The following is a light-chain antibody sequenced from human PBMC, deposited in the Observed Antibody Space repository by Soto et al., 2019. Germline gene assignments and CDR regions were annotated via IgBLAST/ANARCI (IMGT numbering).Light chain of an antibody. Sequence: IQMTQSPSSVSASVGDTVTLSCQTSHGVSGWLAWYQQKPGKAPTLLIYTVSNLQSGVPSRFSGSGSGTDFSLTITVLQPEDFATYFCQQGKPFPFTFGPGTKVEVK. J-gene: IGKJ3*01. CDR1: HGVSGW. CDR3: QQGKPFPFT. V-gene: IGKV1-12*01. CDR2: TVS.